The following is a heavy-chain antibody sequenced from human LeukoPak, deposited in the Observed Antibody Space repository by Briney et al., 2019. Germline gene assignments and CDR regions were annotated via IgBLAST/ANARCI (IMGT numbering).Heavy chain of an antibody. Sequence: GGSLRLSCAASGFTFSDYYMSWIRQSPGRGLEWISYIKSSGTTIYYADSVKGRFTISRDNARNSVFLQMNSLRAEDTAVYYCTISDDSGNYYGEYFQHWGQGALVTVSS. CDR2: IKSSGTTI. D-gene: IGHD1-26*01. CDR1: GFTFSDYY. CDR3: TISDDSGNYYGEYFQH. V-gene: IGHV3-11*01. J-gene: IGHJ1*01.